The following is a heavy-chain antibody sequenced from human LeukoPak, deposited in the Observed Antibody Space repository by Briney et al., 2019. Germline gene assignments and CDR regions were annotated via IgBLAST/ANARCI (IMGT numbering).Heavy chain of an antibody. J-gene: IGHJ3*02. CDR3: ARDRLETPNI. CDR2: INPNNGGT. CDR1: GYTFTGYY. Sequence: GASVKVSCKASGYTFTGYYMHWVRQAPGQGLEWMGRINPNNGGTNYAQKFQGRVTMTRDTSISTAYMELNSLISDDTAVYYCARDRLETPNIWGQGTMVTVSS. V-gene: IGHV1-2*06. D-gene: IGHD6-25*01.